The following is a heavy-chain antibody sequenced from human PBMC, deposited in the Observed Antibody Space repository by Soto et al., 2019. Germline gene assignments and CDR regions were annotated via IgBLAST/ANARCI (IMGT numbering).Heavy chain of an antibody. CDR2: ISYDGIDE. Sequence: GGSLRLCCAASGFTFSSFGLHWVRQAPGKGLEWVAVISYDGIDESYADSVKGRFTISRDNSKNTLYLQMNSLRTEDTAAYYCVRDRNEMATVTLGYWGQGTLVTVSS. CDR1: GFTFSSFG. J-gene: IGHJ4*02. V-gene: IGHV3-30*03. CDR3: VRDRNEMATVTLGY. D-gene: IGHD1-1*01.